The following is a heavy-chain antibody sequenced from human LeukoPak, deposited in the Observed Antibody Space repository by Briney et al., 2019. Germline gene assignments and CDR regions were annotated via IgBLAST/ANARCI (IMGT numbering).Heavy chain of an antibody. CDR3: ASQLYSSSYLNYYYYGMDV. Sequence: ASVKVSCKASGYTFTSYYMHWVRQAPGQGLEWMGIINPSGGSTSYAQKFQGRVTVTRDTSTSTVYMELSSLRSEDTAVYYCASQLYSSSYLNYYYYGMDVWGQGTTVTVSS. CDR2: INPSGGST. V-gene: IGHV1-46*01. D-gene: IGHD6-6*01. CDR1: GYTFTSYY. J-gene: IGHJ6*02.